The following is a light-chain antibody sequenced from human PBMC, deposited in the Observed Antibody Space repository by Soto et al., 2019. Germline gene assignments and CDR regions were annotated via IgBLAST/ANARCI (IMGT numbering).Light chain of an antibody. CDR2: SDN. Sequence: QSVLTQPPSASGTPGQRVTMSCSGSASNIGSNSGSWYRQVPGTAPKLLIYSDNQRPSGVPDRFSGSKSGTSASLAISGLQSEDEADYYCAAWDDSLNGPVFGGGTKLTVL. V-gene: IGLV1-44*01. CDR3: AAWDDSLNGPV. CDR1: ASNIGSNS. J-gene: IGLJ3*02.